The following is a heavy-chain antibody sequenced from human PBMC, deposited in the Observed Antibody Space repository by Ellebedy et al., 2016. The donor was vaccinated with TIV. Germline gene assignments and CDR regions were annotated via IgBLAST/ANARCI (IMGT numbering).Heavy chain of an antibody. CDR1: GFTFSSYS. J-gene: IGHJ4*02. V-gene: IGHV3-21*01. CDR3: ARDCSGGSCSYY. Sequence: GESLKISCAASGFTFSSYSMNWVRQAPGKGLEWVSSISSSSSYIYYADSVKGRFTISRDNAKNSLYLQMNSLRAEDTAVYYCARDCSGGSCSYYWGQGTLVTVSS. CDR2: ISSSSSYI. D-gene: IGHD2-15*01.